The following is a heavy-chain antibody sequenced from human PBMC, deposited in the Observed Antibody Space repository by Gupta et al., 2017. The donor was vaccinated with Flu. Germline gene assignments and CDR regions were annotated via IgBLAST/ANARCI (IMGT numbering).Heavy chain of an antibody. J-gene: IGHJ4*02. CDR3: ARDLDSSGWSDQYYFDY. CDR2: TYYRSKWYN. Sequence: QVQLQQSGPGLVKPSQTLSLTCAISGDSVSSNSAAWNWIRQSPSRGLEWLGRTYYRSKWYNDYAVSVKSRITINPDTSKNQFSLQLNSVTPEDTAVYYCARDLDSSGWSDQYYFDYWGQGTLVTVSS. D-gene: IGHD6-19*01. CDR1: GDSVSSNSAA. V-gene: IGHV6-1*01.